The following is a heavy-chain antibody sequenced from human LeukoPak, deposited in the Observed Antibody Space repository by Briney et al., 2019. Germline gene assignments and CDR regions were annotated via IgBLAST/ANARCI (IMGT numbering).Heavy chain of an antibody. CDR1: GGSISSSSYY. D-gene: IGHD6-19*01. CDR2: IYYSGST. V-gene: IGHV4-39*07. J-gene: IGHJ2*01. CDR3: ARERDASSGSYPSWYFDL. Sequence: SETLSLTCTVSGGSISSSSYYWGWIRQPPGKGLEWIGSIYYSGSTYYNPSLKSRVTISVDTSKNQFSLKLSSVTAADTAVYYCARERDASSGSYPSWYFDLWGRGTLVTVSS.